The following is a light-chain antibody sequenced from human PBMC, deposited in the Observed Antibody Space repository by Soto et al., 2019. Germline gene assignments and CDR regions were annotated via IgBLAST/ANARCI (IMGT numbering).Light chain of an antibody. Sequence: QSALTQPASVSGSPGQSITISCTGTSSDVGSYNLVSWYQHHPGKAPKLLIYEVSERPSGVPDRFSGSKSGNTASLAVSGLQADDEADYYCSSYSGTNYHYVFGTGTKVTVL. CDR1: SSDVGSYNL. CDR3: SSYSGTNYHYV. CDR2: EVS. J-gene: IGLJ1*01. V-gene: IGLV2-14*02.